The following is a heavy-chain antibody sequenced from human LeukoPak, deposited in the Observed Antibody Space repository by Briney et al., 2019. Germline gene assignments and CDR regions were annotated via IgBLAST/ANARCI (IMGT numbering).Heavy chain of an antibody. D-gene: IGHD3-22*01. CDR2: IYYSGST. CDR3: ARVGRTYYYDSSGYVVDAFDI. CDR1: GGSISSSSYY. V-gene: IGHV4-39*07. Sequence: SETLSLTCTVSGGSISSSSYYWGWIRQPPGKGLEWIGSIYYSGSTYYNPSLKSRVTISVDTSKNQFSLKLSSVTAADTAVYYCARVGRTYYYDSSGYVVDAFDIWGQGTMVTVSS. J-gene: IGHJ3*02.